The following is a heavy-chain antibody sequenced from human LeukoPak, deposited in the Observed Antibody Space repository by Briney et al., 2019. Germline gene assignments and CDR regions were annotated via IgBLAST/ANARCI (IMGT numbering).Heavy chain of an antibody. Sequence: SETLSLTCTVSGGSISSSSYYWGWIRQPPGKGLEWIGSIYYSGSTYYNPSLKSRVTISVDTSKNQFSLKLSSVTAADTAVYYCASVRYYYDSSGYYASWFDPWGQGTLVTVSS. CDR2: IYYSGST. D-gene: IGHD3-22*01. CDR1: GGSISSSSYY. CDR3: ASVRYYYDSSGYYASWFDP. J-gene: IGHJ5*02. V-gene: IGHV4-39*01.